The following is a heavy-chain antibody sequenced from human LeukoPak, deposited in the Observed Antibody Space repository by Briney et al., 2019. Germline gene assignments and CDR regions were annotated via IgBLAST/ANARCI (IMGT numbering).Heavy chain of an antibody. CDR2: INVYNGNT. D-gene: IGHD3-22*01. CDR1: GYTFTSYG. J-gene: IGHJ4*02. CDR3: ARDMYDSSGYYYCGY. V-gene: IGHV1-18*01. Sequence: ASVKVSCKASGYTFTSYGISWVRQAPGQGPEWMGWINVYNGNTNYTQKLQGRVTMTTDTSTSTAYMELKSLRSDDTAVYYCARDMYDSSGYYYCGYWGQGTLVTVSS.